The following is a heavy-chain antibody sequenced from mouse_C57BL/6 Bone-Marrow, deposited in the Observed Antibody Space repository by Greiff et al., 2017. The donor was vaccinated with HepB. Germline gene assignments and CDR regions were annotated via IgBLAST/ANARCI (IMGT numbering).Heavy chain of an antibody. J-gene: IGHJ2*01. CDR2: ITHSGET. CDR3: AGDRFYYDYDEGVGYYFDY. Sequence: VKLQESGPGLVKPSQSLFLTCSITGFPITSGYYWIWIRQSPGKPLEWMGYITHSGETFYNPSLQSPISITRETSKNQFFLQLNSVTTEDTAMYYCAGDRFYYDYDEGVGYYFDYWGQGTTLTVSS. D-gene: IGHD2-4*01. V-gene: IGHV12-3*01. CDR1: GFPITSGYY.